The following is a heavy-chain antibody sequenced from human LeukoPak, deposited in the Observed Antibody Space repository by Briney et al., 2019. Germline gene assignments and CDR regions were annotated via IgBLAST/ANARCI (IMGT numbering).Heavy chain of an antibody. CDR1: GFTFSSYE. CDR2: IDGSGISV. V-gene: IGHV3-48*03. Sequence: GGSLRLSCAASGFTFSSYEFNWVRQAPGKGLEWVSYIDGSGISVYYAHSVKGRFTISRDNAKNSLYLQMNSLTAKDTAIYYCARETSACGGDCYDYWGQGTLVTVSS. J-gene: IGHJ4*02. CDR3: ARETSACGGDCYDY. D-gene: IGHD2-21*02.